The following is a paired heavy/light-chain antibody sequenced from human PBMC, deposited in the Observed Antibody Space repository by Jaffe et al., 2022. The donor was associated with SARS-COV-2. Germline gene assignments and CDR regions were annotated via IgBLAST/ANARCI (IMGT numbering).Heavy chain of an antibody. CDR3: AKDTTGYYTDYWYFGL. D-gene: IGHD3-9*01. CDR1: GFTFSSYA. Sequence: EVQLLESGGGLVQPGGPLRLSCAASGFTFSSYAMSWVRQAPGKGLAWVSAISRSGDSTYYADSVKGRFTISRDNSKNTLYLQMNSLRAEDTAVYYCAKDTTGYYTDYWYFGLWGRGTLVTVSS. CDR2: ISRSGDST. V-gene: IGHV3-23*01. J-gene: IGHJ2*01.
Light chain of an antibody. CDR3: CSYAGSSTPVV. CDR2: EGS. CDR1: SSDIGSYNL. Sequence: QSALTQPASVSGSPGQSITISCTGTSSDIGSYNLVSWYQQDPGKAPKLMIYEGSKRPSGVSDRFSGSKSGNTASLTISGLQAEDEADYYCCSYAGSSTPVVFGGGTKLTVL. J-gene: IGLJ2*01. V-gene: IGLV2-23*01.